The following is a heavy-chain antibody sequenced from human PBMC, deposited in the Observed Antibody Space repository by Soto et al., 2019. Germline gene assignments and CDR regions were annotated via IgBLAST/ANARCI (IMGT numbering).Heavy chain of an antibody. Sequence: EVQLVETGGGLIQPGGSLRLSCAASGFTVSSNYMSWVHQAPGKGLEWVSVIYSGGSTYYADSVKGRFTISRDNSKNTLYLQMNSLRAEDTAVYYCARAEGDYGSYYYYGMDVWGQGTTVTVSS. V-gene: IGHV3-53*02. CDR2: IYSGGST. CDR1: GFTVSSNY. J-gene: IGHJ6*02. CDR3: ARAEGDYGSYYYYGMDV. D-gene: IGHD4-17*01.